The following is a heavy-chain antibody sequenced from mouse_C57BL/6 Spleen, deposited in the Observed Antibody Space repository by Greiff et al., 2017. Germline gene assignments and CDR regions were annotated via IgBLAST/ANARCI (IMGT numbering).Heavy chain of an antibody. CDR3: ARDYGNYLYFDV. CDR2: IHPTSGST. D-gene: IGHD2-1*01. J-gene: IGHJ1*03. CDR1: GYTFTSYW. V-gene: IGHV1-64*01. Sequence: QVQLQQPGAELVKPGASVKLSCKASGYTFTSYWMHWVKQRPGQGLEWIGMIHPTSGSTNYNEKFKSKATLTVDKSSSTAYMQLSSLTSEDSAVYYCARDYGNYLYFDVWGTGTTVTVSS.